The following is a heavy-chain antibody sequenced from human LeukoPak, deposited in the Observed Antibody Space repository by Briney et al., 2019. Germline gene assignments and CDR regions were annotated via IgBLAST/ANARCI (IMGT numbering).Heavy chain of an antibody. D-gene: IGHD4-17*01. CDR3: ERAVKGGDYGGGYFEY. V-gene: IGHV3-20*04. CDR2: INWSGGST. J-gene: IGHJ4*02. Sequence: PGGSLRLSCAASGFTFDDYGMNWVRQVPGKGLEWVSGINWSGGSTGYADSVKGRFTISRDNAKNSLYLQMNSLRAEDTALYYCERAVKGGDYGGGYFEYWGQGTLVTVSP. CDR1: GFTFDDYG.